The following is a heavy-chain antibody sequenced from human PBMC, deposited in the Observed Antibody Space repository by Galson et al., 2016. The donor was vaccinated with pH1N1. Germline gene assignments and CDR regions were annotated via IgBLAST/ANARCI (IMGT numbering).Heavy chain of an antibody. J-gene: IGHJ4*02. CDR1: GFRFGNYW. CDR2: IKEDGGEE. Sequence: SLRLSCAASGFRFGNYWMSWARQAPGKGLECVANIKEDGGEEYYVDSMKGRFTISRDNAKNSLYLQMNSLRTEDTAVYYRAKDGHLSSWGQGTLVTVSS. CDR3: AKDGHLSS. V-gene: IGHV3-7*01.